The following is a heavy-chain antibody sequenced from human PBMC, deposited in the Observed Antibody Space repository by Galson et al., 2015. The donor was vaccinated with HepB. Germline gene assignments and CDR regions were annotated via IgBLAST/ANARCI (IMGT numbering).Heavy chain of an antibody. D-gene: IGHD1-26*01. Sequence: SLRLSCAASGFTFSSYWIHWVRQAPGKGLVWVPRVNSDGSSTSYADSVKGRFTISRDNAKNTLYLQMISLRAEDTAVYYCARTDHYSGSPFDYWGQGTLVTVSS. CDR2: VNSDGSST. CDR1: GFTFSSYW. J-gene: IGHJ4*02. CDR3: ARTDHYSGSPFDY. V-gene: IGHV3-74*01.